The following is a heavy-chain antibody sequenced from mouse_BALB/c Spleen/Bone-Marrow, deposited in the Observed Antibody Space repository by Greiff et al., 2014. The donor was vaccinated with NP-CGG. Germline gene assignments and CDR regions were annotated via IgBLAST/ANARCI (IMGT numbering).Heavy chain of an antibody. J-gene: IGHJ4*01. D-gene: IGHD2-3*01. CDR3: AHDGLLPGMDY. CDR1: GYTFTSYD. CDR2: IFPGDNST. V-gene: IGHV1-85*01. Sequence: QVQLQQSGAELVKPGASVKLSCKASGYTFTSYDINWVTQRPEQGLEWIGWIFPGDNSTKYNEKFKGEATLTTDKSSSTAYMQLSRLTSEDSAVYFCAHDGLLPGMDYWGQGTSVTVSS.